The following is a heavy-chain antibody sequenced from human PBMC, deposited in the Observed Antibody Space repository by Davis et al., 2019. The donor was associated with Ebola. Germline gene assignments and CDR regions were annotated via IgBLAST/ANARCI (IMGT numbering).Heavy chain of an antibody. D-gene: IGHD6-13*01. V-gene: IGHV1-18*04. Sequence: ASVTVSCQTSVYTFTNYGLTWVRQAPGHGLEWMGWINPHNGNTNYAQNVQGRVTMTTDTSTSTAYMGLRSLRSDDTAVYYCARDDSSSSGLWFDPWGQGTLVTVSS. CDR3: ARDDSSSSGLWFDP. J-gene: IGHJ5*02. CDR2: INPHNGNT. CDR1: VYTFTNYG.